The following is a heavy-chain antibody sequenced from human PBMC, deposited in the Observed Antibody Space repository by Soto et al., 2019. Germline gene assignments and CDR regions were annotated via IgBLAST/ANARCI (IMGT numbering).Heavy chain of an antibody. Sequence: QLVQSGDEVKKPGASVKVSCRASGYIFNSVGISWLRQVPGQGLEWMGWVSTYSEHTKSVQKFQDRVTLTADTSTSTAYMELRSLRSDDTAVYYCARGLNWNNVLGFDSWGQGTLVTVSS. CDR1: GYIFNSVG. CDR3: ARGLNWNNVLGFDS. V-gene: IGHV1-18*04. CDR2: VSTYSEHT. J-gene: IGHJ4*02. D-gene: IGHD1-20*01.